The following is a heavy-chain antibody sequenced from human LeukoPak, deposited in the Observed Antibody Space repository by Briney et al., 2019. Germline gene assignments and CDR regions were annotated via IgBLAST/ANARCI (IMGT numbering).Heavy chain of an antibody. V-gene: IGHV4-59*01. CDR3: ARGRRDDYGDLDAFDI. CDR1: GGSISSYY. Sequence: SETLSLTCTVSGGSISSYYWSWIRQPPGKGLEWIGYIYYSGSTNYNPSLKSRVTISVDTSKNQFSLKLSSVTAADTAVYYCARGRRDDYGDLDAFDIRGQGTMVTVSS. D-gene: IGHD4-17*01. CDR2: IYYSGST. J-gene: IGHJ3*02.